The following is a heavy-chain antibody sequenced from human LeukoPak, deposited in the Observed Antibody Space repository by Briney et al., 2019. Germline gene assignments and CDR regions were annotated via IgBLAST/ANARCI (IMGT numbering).Heavy chain of an antibody. D-gene: IGHD4-23*01. CDR1: GGSFSGYY. CDR3: ARRSGVARGNYGGNGRVDY. J-gene: IGHJ4*02. CDR2: INHSGST. V-gene: IGHV4-34*01. Sequence: SETLSLTCAVYGGSFSGYYWSWIRQPPGKGLEWIGEINHSGSTNYNPSLKGRVTISVDTSKNQFSLKLSSVTAADTAVYYCARRSGVARGNYGGNGRVDYWGQGTLVTVSS.